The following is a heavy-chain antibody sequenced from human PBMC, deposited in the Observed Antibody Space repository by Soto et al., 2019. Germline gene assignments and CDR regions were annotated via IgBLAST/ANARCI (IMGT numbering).Heavy chain of an antibody. J-gene: IGHJ4*02. CDR3: ARARTSSAVDFDS. Sequence: PSETLSLTCSVSGGSISSYYWSWIRQPPGKGLEWIGYIYYTGNTNYNPSLNSRVNISVDTSKDQFSLKLTSLTAADKAVYYCARARTSSAVDFDSWVQGTLVTVS. D-gene: IGHD6-19*01. CDR2: IYYTGNT. CDR1: GGSISSYY. V-gene: IGHV4-59*01.